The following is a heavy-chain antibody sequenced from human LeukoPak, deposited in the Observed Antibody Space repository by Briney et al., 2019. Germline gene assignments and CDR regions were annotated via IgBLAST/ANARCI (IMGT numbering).Heavy chain of an antibody. V-gene: IGHV1-24*01. Sequence: GAPVKVSCKVSGYTLTELSMHWVRQAPGKGLEWMGGFDPEDGETIYAQKFQGRVTMTEDTSTGTAYMELSSLRSEDTAVYYCATEIAARPSRYYYYGMDVWGQGTTVTVSS. J-gene: IGHJ6*02. CDR1: GYTLTELS. CDR3: ATEIAARPSRYYYYGMDV. CDR2: FDPEDGET. D-gene: IGHD6-6*01.